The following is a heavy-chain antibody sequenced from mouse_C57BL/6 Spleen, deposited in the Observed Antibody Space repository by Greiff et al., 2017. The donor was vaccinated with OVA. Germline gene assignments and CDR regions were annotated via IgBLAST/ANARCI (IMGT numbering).Heavy chain of an antibody. CDR2: ISSGSSTI. CDR1: GFTFSDYG. CDR3: TSYYGHFDY. D-gene: IGHD1-2*01. Sequence: EVKLMESGGGLVKPGGSLKLSCAASGFTFSDYGMHWVRQAPEKGLEWVAYISSGSSTIYYADTVKGRFTISRDNAKNTLFLQMTSLRSEDTAMYYCTSYYGHFDYWGQGTTLTVSS. J-gene: IGHJ2*01. V-gene: IGHV5-17*01.